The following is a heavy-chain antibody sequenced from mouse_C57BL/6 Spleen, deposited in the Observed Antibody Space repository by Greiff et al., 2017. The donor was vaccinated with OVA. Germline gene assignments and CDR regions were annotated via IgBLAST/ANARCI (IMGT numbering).Heavy chain of an antibody. Sequence: EVQLQQSGPELVKPGASVKIPCKASGYTFTDYNMDWVKQSHGKSLEWIGDINPNNGGTIYNQKFKGKATLTVDESSSTAYMELRSLTSEDTAVYYCARSGFRYFDVWGTGTTVTVSS. CDR1: GYTFTDYN. CDR3: ARSGFRYFDV. CDR2: INPNNGGT. V-gene: IGHV1-18*01. J-gene: IGHJ1*03.